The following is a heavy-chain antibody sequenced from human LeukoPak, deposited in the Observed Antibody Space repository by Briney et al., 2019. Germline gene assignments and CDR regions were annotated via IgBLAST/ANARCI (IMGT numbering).Heavy chain of an antibody. J-gene: IGHJ4*03. Sequence: NPSATLSLTCTVSGYSIRSGYYWGWIRQPPGEGLEWIGAIYASGTTYYNPSLESRVTISVDTSKNQFSLKLSSVTAADTAVYYCARDRRYFDSRGYSPLDYWGQGTTVTVSS. CDR1: GYSIRSGYY. V-gene: IGHV4-38-2*02. CDR3: ARDRRYFDSRGYSPLDY. CDR2: IYASGTT. D-gene: IGHD3-22*01.